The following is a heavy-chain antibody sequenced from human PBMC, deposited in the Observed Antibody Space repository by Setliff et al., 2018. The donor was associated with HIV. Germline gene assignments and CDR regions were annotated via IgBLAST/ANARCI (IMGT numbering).Heavy chain of an antibody. CDR3: ARQDILTSYYMFDY. D-gene: IGHD3-9*01. V-gene: IGHV1-2*02. CDR1: GYTFTNYY. Sequence: GASVKVSCKASGYTFTNYYMHWVRQAPGQGLEWMGWINPNSGGTNYAQKFQGRVTMTRDTSISTAYMELSRLRSDDTAVYYCARQDILTSYYMFDYWGQGTLVTVSS. CDR2: INPNSGGT. J-gene: IGHJ4*02.